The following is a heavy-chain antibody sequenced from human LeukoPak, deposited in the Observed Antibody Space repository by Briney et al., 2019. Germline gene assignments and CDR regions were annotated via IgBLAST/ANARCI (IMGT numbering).Heavy chain of an antibody. CDR3: ATRGDILTGYPYYFDY. V-gene: IGHV3-66*01. Sequence: PGGSLRLSCAASGFTVSSNYMSWVRQAPGKGLEGVSVIYSGGSTYYSDSVKGRFTISRDNSKNTLYLQMNSLRAEDTAVYYCATRGDILTGYPYYFDYWGQGTLVTVSS. CDR1: GFTVSSNY. CDR2: IYSGGST. D-gene: IGHD3-9*01. J-gene: IGHJ4*02.